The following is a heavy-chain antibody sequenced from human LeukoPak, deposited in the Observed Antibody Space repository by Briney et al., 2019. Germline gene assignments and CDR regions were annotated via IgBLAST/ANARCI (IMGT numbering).Heavy chain of an antibody. CDR1: GYSISSGYY. J-gene: IGHJ6*02. V-gene: IGHV4-38-2*02. Sequence: KASETLSLTCTVSGYSISSGYYWGWIRQPPGKGLEWIGSIYHSGSSYYNPSLKIRVTISVDTSKNQFSLKLTSVTAADTAVYYCARCENYSGSGSYYSNYYGMDVWGQGTTVTVSS. D-gene: IGHD3-10*01. CDR2: IYHSGSS. CDR3: ARCENYSGSGSYYSNYYGMDV.